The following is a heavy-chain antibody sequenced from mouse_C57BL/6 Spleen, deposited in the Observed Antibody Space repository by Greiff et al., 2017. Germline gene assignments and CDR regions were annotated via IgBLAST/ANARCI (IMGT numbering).Heavy chain of an antibody. Sequence: EVNVVESGGGLVKPGGSLKLSCAASGFTFSDYGMHWVRQAPEKGLEWVAYISSGSSTIYYADTVKGRFTISRDNAKNTLFLQMTSLRSEDTAMYYCARRPTVVADYYAMDYWGQGTSVTVSS. V-gene: IGHV5-17*01. CDR2: ISSGSSTI. J-gene: IGHJ4*01. CDR3: ARRPTVVADYYAMDY. D-gene: IGHD1-1*01. CDR1: GFTFSDYG.